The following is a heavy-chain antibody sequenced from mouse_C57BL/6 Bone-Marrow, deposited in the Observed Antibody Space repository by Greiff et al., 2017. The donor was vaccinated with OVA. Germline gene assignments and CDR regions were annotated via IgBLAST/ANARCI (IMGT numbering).Heavy chain of an antibody. CDR2: ILPGSGST. D-gene: IGHD1-1*01. CDR3: ARHYYGSSYVPFAY. J-gene: IGHJ3*01. CDR1: GYTFTGYW. Sequence: VQLQQSGAELMKPGASVKLSCKATGYTFTGYWIEWVKQRPGHGLEWIGEILPGSGSTNYNEKFKGKATFTADTSSNTAYMQLSILTTEDSAIYYCARHYYGSSYVPFAYWGQGTLVTVSA. V-gene: IGHV1-9*01.